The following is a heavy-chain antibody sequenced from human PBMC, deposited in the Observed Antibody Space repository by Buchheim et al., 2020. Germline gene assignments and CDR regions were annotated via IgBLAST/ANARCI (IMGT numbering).Heavy chain of an antibody. CDR3: SRGGGLVLAYAMDV. CDR1: GFTFNNDA. Sequence: QVQVVESGGGVVQPGRSLRLSCTASGFTFNNDALHWVRQAPGKGLEWVALISYDGANKYYAEPVKGRFTISRDNSKNTVSLQMDSLTTEDSAVYYCSRGGGLVLAYAMDVWGQGTT. J-gene: IGHJ6*02. D-gene: IGHD2-15*01. V-gene: IGHV3-30-3*01. CDR2: ISYDGANK.